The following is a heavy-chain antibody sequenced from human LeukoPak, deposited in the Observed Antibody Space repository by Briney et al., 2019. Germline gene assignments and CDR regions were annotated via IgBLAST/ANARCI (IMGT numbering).Heavy chain of an antibody. CDR3: ASLIRHGDYDLAY. Sequence: ASVKVSCKASGYTFTSYDINWVRQATGQGLEWMGWMNPNSGGTNYAQKFQGRVTMTRDTSISTAYMELSRLRSDDTAVYYCASLIRHGDYDLAYWGQGTLVTVSS. CDR2: MNPNSGGT. J-gene: IGHJ4*02. CDR1: GYTFTSYD. D-gene: IGHD4-17*01. V-gene: IGHV1-2*02.